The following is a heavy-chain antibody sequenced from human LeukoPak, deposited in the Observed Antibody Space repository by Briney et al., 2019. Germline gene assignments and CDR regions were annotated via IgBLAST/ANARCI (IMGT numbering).Heavy chain of an antibody. CDR2: IYYNGNT. Sequence: SETLSLTCTVSGGSISSYYWSWIRQPPGKGLEWIGYIYYNGNTNYNPSLMSRVTISVDTSKNQFSLKLSSVTAADTAVYYCARESEYNWNYRWFDPWGQGTLVTVSS. CDR1: GGSISSYY. D-gene: IGHD1-7*01. J-gene: IGHJ5*02. CDR3: ARESEYNWNYRWFDP. V-gene: IGHV4-59*01.